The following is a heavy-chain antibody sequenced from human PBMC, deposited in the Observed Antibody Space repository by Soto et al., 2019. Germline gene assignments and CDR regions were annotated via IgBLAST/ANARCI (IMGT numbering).Heavy chain of an antibody. Sequence: PGGSLRLSCTASGFTFGDYAMSWFRQAPGKGLEWVGLIRSKAYGGTTEYAASVKGRFTISRDDSKSIAYLQMNSLKTEDTAVYYCTRARRSYDFWSGYTLGWFDPWGQGTLVTVSS. J-gene: IGHJ5*02. CDR3: TRARRSYDFWSGYTLGWFDP. CDR2: IRSKAYGGTT. V-gene: IGHV3-49*03. D-gene: IGHD3-3*01. CDR1: GFTFGDYA.